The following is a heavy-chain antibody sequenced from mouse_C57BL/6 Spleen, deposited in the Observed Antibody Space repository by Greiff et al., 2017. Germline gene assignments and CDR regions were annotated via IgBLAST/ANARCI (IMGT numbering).Heavy chain of an antibody. J-gene: IGHJ4*01. D-gene: IGHD2-12*01. CDR3: ARYDDERGYYAMDY. CDR1: GFTFTDYY. CDR2: IRNKANGYTT. Sequence: EVKLMESGGGLVQPGGSLSLSCAASGFTFTDYYMSWVRQPPGKALEWLGFIRNKANGYTTEYSASVKGRFTISRDNSQSILYLQMNALRAEDSATYYCARYDDERGYYAMDYWGQGTSVTVSS. V-gene: IGHV7-3*01.